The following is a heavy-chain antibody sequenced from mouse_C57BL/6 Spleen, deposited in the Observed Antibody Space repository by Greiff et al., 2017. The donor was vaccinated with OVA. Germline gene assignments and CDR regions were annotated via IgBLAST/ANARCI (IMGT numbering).Heavy chain of an antibody. CDR3: ARYHDGYPYYYAMDY. V-gene: IGHV1-55*01. CDR2: IYPGSGST. D-gene: IGHD2-3*01. CDR1: GYTFTSYW. Sequence: VKLQQPGAELVKPGASVKMSCKASGYTFTSYWITWVKQRPGQGLEWIGDIYPGSGSTNYNEKFKSKATLTVDTSSSTAYMQLSSLTSEDSAVYYCARYHDGYPYYYAMDYWGQGTSVTVSS. J-gene: IGHJ4*01.